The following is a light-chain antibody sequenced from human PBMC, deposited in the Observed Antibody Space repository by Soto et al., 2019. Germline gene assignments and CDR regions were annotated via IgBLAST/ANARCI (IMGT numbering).Light chain of an antibody. CDR1: SSDVGGYNY. J-gene: IGLJ2*01. CDR3: CSSAGSYTL. V-gene: IGLV2-11*01. Sequence: QSALTQPRSVSGSPGQSVTISCTGTSSDVGGYNYVSWYQQHPGKAPKLMIYVVSKRPSGVPDRFSGSKSGNTASLTISGLHAEDVADYYCCSSAGSYTLFGGGTKVTVL. CDR2: VVS.